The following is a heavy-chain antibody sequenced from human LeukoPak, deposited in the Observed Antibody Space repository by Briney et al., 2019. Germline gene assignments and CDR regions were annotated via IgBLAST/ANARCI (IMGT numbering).Heavy chain of an antibody. J-gene: IGHJ4*02. D-gene: IGHD3-10*01. CDR2: IYTSGST. V-gene: IGHV4-61*02. Sequence: KASQTLSLTCTVSGGSISSGSYYWSWIRQPAGKGLEWIGRIYTSGSTNYNPSLKSRVTISVDTSKNQFSLKLSSVTAADTAVYYCARDRRLLGVDYWGQGTLVTVSS. CDR3: ARDRRLLGVDY. CDR1: GGSISSGSYY.